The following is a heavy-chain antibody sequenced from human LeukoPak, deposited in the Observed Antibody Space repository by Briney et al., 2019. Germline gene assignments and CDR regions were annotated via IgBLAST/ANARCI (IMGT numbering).Heavy chain of an antibody. J-gene: IGHJ4*02. Sequence: GGSLRLSCAASGFTFSDYYMSWIRQAPGKGLEWVSYISSSGTTIYYADSVKGRFTISKDNAKNSLYLQMNSLRAEDTAVYYCARRRDSGSLQHFDYWGQGTLVTVSS. CDR2: ISSSGTTI. D-gene: IGHD1-26*01. CDR1: GFTFSDYY. V-gene: IGHV3-11*01. CDR3: ARRRDSGSLQHFDY.